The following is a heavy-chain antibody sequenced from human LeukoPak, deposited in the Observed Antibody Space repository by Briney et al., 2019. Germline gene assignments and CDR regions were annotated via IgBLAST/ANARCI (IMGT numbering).Heavy chain of an antibody. J-gene: IGHJ4*02. V-gene: IGHV3-9*01. CDR3: AKEAVRGVTIRGVFDY. CDR2: ISWNSGSI. CDR1: GFTFDDYA. Sequence: GGSLRLACAAAGFTFDDYAMHWVRQAPGKGLGWVSGISWNSGSIGYADSVKGRFTISRDNAKNSMYLHMNSLRAEDTALYYCAKEAVRGVTIRGVFDYWGQGTLVTVSS. D-gene: IGHD3-10*01.